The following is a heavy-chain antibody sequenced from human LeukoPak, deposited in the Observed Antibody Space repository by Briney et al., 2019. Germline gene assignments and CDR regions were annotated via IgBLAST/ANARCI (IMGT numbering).Heavy chain of an antibody. CDR1: GYTFTTYG. CDR2: ISPYNGKI. D-gene: IGHD6-13*01. V-gene: IGHV1-18*01. Sequence: GASVKDSCKASGYTFTTYGISWVRQAPGQGLEWMGWISPYNGKIKYAQNLQGRVTMTTDTSTSTAYMELWSLRSDDTAVYYCARENGVAAGGYYYHYYGMDVWGQGTTVTVSS. J-gene: IGHJ6*02. CDR3: ARENGVAAGGYYYHYYGMDV.